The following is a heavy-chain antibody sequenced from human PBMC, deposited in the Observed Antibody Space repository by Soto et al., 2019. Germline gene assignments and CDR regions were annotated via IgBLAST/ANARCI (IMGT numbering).Heavy chain of an antibody. D-gene: IGHD3-10*01. CDR3: ARDRHWKWFGEPLGY. CDR1: GFTFSSYW. Sequence: GGSLRLSCAASGFTFSSYWMSWVRQAPGKGLEWVANIKQDGSEKYYVDSVKGRFTISRDNAKNSLYLQMNSLRAEDTAVYYCARDRHWKWFGEPLGYWGQGTLVTVSS. V-gene: IGHV3-7*01. J-gene: IGHJ4*02. CDR2: IKQDGSEK.